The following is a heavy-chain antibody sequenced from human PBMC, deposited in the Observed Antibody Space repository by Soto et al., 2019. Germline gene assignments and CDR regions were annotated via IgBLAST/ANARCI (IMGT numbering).Heavy chain of an antibody. CDR1: GVSISSGGYY. D-gene: IGHD5-12*01. CDR3: ARDGLRGYYRMVV. V-gene: IGHV4-31*03. J-gene: IGHJ6*02. CDR2: SYYSGST. Sequence: QVQLQESGPGLVKPSQTLSLTCTVSGVSISSGGYYWSWIRQHLGKGLEWIGYSYYSGSTYYNPSLKSRVTISVDTSKNQFSLKLSSVTAADTAVYYCARDGLRGYYRMVVLGQGTTVTVSS.